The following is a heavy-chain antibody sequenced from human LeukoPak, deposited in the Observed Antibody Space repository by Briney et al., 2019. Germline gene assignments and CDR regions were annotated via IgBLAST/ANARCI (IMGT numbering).Heavy chain of an antibody. CDR2: IYYTGST. CDR3: ASRKLGNDY. CDR1: GGSVSDYY. D-gene: IGHD7-27*01. J-gene: IGHJ4*02. Sequence: SETLSLTCTIFGGSVSDYYWSWIRQSPGKGLEWIGYIYYTGSTSYNPSLKSRVTISADTSKNEFSLKLNSVTAADTAVYYCASRKLGNDYWGQGTLVTVSS. V-gene: IGHV4-59*02.